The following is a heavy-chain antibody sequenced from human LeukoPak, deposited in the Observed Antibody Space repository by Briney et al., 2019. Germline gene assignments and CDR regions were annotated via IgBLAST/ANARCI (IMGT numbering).Heavy chain of an antibody. CDR3: AKDVPPEGYSYGYFHC. CDR1: GFTLSSYA. D-gene: IGHD5-18*01. J-gene: IGHJ4*02. CDR2: ISGSGGST. V-gene: IGHV3-23*01. Sequence: GGSLRLSCAASGFTLSSYAMSWVRQAPGKGLEWLATISGSGGSTYYADSVKGRFTLSRDNSKSALYVQMNSLRAEDTAVYYCAKDVPPEGYSYGYFHCWGQGTLVTVSS.